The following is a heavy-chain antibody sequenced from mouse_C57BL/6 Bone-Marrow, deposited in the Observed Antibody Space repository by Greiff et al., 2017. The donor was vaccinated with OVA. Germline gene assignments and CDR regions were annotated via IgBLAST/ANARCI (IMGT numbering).Heavy chain of an antibody. J-gene: IGHJ3*01. CDR2: ISSGGSYT. D-gene: IGHD1-2*01. Sequence: EVQLQESGGDLVKPGGSLKLSCAASGFTFSSYGMSWVRQTPDKRLEWVATISSGGSYTYYPDSVKGRFTISRDNAKNTLYLQMSSLKSEDTAMYYCARRGDLRRPWFAYWGQGTLVTVSA. CDR3: ARRGDLRRPWFAY. CDR1: GFTFSSYG. V-gene: IGHV5-6*01.